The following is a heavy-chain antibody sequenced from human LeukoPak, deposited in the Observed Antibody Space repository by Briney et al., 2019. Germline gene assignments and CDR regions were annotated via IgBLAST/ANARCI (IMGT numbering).Heavy chain of an antibody. J-gene: IGHJ6*02. CDR1: GFTFREYA. CDR2: ISYDGSNK. V-gene: IGHV3-30*19. CDR3: ARAAGYCSSTSCYGYYGMDV. D-gene: IGHD2-2*01. Sequence: GGSLRLSCAASGFTFREYAIHWVRQAPGKGLEWVAVISYDGSNKYYADSVKGRFTISRDNSKNTLYLQMNSLRAEDTAVYYCARAAGYCSSTSCYGYYGMDVWGQGTTVTVSS.